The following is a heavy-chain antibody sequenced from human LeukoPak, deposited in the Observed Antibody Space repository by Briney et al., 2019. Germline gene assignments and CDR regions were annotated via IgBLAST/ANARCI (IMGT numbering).Heavy chain of an antibody. Sequence: SETLSLTCTVAGGSISIYYWSWIRQPRGKGLEWIGYIYYSGSTNYNPSLKSRVPISVDTSKNQFSLKLTPVTAADSAVYYCARGPHLVRHYMDVWGKGTTVIVSS. D-gene: IGHD2-2*01. J-gene: IGHJ6*03. CDR3: ARGPHLVRHYMDV. V-gene: IGHV4-59*12. CDR1: GGSISIYY. CDR2: IYYSGST.